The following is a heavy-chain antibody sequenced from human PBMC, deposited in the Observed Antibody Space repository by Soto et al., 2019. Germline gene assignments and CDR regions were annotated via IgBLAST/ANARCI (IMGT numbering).Heavy chain of an antibody. CDR3: ARALAYSSGVRHCYGMDV. D-gene: IGHD6-19*01. Sequence: PGGSLRLSCAASGFTFSSYAMHWVRQAPGKGLEWVAVISYDGSNKYYADSVKGRFTISRDNSKNTLYLQMNSLRAEDTAVYYCARALAYSSGVRHCYGMDVWGQGTTVTVSS. CDR1: GFTFSSYA. V-gene: IGHV3-30-3*01. J-gene: IGHJ6*02. CDR2: ISYDGSNK.